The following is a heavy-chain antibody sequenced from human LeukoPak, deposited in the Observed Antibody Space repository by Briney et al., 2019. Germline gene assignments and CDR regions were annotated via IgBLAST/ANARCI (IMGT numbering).Heavy chain of an antibody. Sequence: PSETLSLTCTVSGYSISSGYYWGWIRQPPGKGLEWIGSIYHSGSTYYNPSLKSRVTISVDTSKNQFSLKLSSVTAADTAVYYCARGRSRGGWWGNYFDYWGQGTLVTVSS. CDR2: IYHSGST. D-gene: IGHD6-19*01. J-gene: IGHJ4*02. CDR3: ARGRSRGGWWGNYFDY. V-gene: IGHV4-38-2*02. CDR1: GYSISSGYY.